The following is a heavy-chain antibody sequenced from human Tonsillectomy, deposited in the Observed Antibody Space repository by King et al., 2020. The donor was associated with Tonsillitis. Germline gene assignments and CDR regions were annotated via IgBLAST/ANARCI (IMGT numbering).Heavy chain of an antibody. D-gene: IGHD1-20*01. CDR2: GNST. V-gene: IGHV3-23*01. CDR3: ANWYY. J-gene: IGHJ4*02. Sequence: GNSTYYADSVKGRFTISRDNSRDTLFLQMNSLGADDTAVYYCANWYYWGQG.